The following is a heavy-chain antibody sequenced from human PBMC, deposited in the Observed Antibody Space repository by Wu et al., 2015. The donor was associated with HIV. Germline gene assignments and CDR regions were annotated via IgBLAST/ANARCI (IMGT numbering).Heavy chain of an antibody. J-gene: IGHJ6*03. V-gene: IGHV1-2*02. Sequence: LVQSGPEAKRPGASLKVSCKASGYTFSGYYMHWVRQAPGQGLEWLGWINPNSGATKYAQKFQGRVTMTRDTSTSTAYMELSRLRSDDTAVYYCARDFILGDGYYMDVWGKGTTVTVS. CDR3: ARDFILGDGYYMDV. CDR1: GYTFSGYY. CDR2: INPNSGAT. D-gene: IGHD3-16*01.